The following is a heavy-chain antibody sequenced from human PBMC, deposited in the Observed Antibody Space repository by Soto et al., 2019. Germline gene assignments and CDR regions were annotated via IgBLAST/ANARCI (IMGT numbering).Heavy chain of an antibody. CDR2: LSYDGSNK. CDR3: ARGQWLGFDI. D-gene: IGHD6-19*01. CDR1: GFTFSNYA. V-gene: IGHV3-30-3*01. J-gene: IGHJ3*02. Sequence: LRLSCAASGFTFSNYAMHWVRQAPGKGLEWVAVLSYDGSNKYYADSVKGRFTISRDNSKNTLYLQMNSLRAEDAAVYYCARGQWLGFDIWGQGTMVTVSS.